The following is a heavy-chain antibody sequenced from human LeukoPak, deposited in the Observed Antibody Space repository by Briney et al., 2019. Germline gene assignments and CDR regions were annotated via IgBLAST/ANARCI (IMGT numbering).Heavy chain of an antibody. CDR1: GGSISSYY. CDR2: IYYSGST. D-gene: IGHD3-22*01. Sequence: SETLSLTCTVSGGSISSYYWSWIRQPPGKGLEWIGYIYYSGSTNYNPSLKSRVTISVDTSKNQFSLELSSVTAADTAVYYCARGRQDVTMIVVVMTAVSYYLDVWGKGTTVTVS. V-gene: IGHV4-59*12. J-gene: IGHJ6*03. CDR3: ARGRQDVTMIVVVMTAVSYYLDV.